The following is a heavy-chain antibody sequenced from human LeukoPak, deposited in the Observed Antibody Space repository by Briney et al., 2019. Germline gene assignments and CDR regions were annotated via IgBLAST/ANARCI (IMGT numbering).Heavy chain of an antibody. CDR1: GGSFSGYY. Sequence: SETLSLTCAVYGGSFSGYYWSWIRQPPGKGLEWIGEINHGGSTNYNPSLKSRVTISVDTSKNQFSLKLSSVTAADTAVYYCARGGYISYYYMDVWGKGTTVTVSS. CDR3: ARGGYISYYYMDV. CDR2: INHGGST. V-gene: IGHV4-34*01. D-gene: IGHD5-24*01. J-gene: IGHJ6*03.